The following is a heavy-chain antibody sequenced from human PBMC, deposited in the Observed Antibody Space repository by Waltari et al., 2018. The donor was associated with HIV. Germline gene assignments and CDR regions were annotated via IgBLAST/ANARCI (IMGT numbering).Heavy chain of an antibody. CDR1: GGSTSRYY. CDR3: AKGSGWDGEFDY. J-gene: IGHJ4*02. CDR2: SYTSGST. Sequence: QVQLQESGPGLVKPSETLSLTCTVSGGSTSRYYWCWIRQPAGKGLEWIGRSYTSGSTNYNPSLKSRVTMSVDTSKNQFSLKLSSVTAADTAVYYCAKGSGWDGEFDYWGQGTLVTVSS. V-gene: IGHV4-4*07. D-gene: IGHD6-19*01.